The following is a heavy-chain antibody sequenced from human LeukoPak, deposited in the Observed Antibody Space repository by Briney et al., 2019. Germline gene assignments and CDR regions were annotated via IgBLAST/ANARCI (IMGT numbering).Heavy chain of an antibody. CDR1: GFTFSSDW. CDR3: ARDDSSGIDY. CDR2: IKQDGSEK. V-gene: IGHV3-7*01. D-gene: IGHD6-19*01. J-gene: IGHJ4*02. Sequence: PGGSLRLSCAASGFTFSSDWMSWVRQAPGKGLEWVANIKQDGSEKYYVESVKGRFTISRDNAKNSLYLQMNSLRAEDTAVYYCARDDSSGIDYWGQGTLVTVSS.